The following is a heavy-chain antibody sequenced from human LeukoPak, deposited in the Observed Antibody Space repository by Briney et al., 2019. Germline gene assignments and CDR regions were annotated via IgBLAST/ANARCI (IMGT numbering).Heavy chain of an antibody. CDR1: GFTSSISG. CDR3: ARDGWFDP. V-gene: IGHV3-33*01. Sequence: PGRSLRLSCAASGFTSSISGMQWVPQAPRKGLGWVAVIWYDGSNKYYADSVKGRFTISRDNSKNTLYLQMNSLRAEDTAVYYCARDGWFDPWGQGTLVTVSS. CDR2: IWYDGSNK. J-gene: IGHJ5*02.